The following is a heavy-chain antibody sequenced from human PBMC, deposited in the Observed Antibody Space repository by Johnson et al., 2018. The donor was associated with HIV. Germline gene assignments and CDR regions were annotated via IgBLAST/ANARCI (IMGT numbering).Heavy chain of an antibody. J-gene: IGHJ3*02. CDR3: AKDRSIYDIIYAFDI. Sequence: QVQLVESGGGVVQPGGSLRLSCAASGFTFSSYGMHWVRQAPGKGLEWVAFIRYDGSNKYYADSVKGRFTISRDNSKNTLYLQMNSLRVEDTAVYYCAKDRSIYDIIYAFDIWGQGTRVTVSS. CDR1: GFTFSSYG. D-gene: IGHD3-9*01. CDR2: IRYDGSNK. V-gene: IGHV3-30*02.